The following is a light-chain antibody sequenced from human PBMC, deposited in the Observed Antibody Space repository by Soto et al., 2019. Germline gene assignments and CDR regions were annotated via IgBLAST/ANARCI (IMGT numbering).Light chain of an antibody. V-gene: IGKV3-20*01. CDR2: GAS. CDR1: QSVSSSS. J-gene: IGKJ1*01. CDR3: QQYHNSPWT. Sequence: ETVLTQSPGTLSLSPGERATLSCRASQSVSSSSLGWYQQKPGQAPRLLIYGASNRATGIPDRFSGSGSGTDVTLTISRLEPEDFAVYYCQQYHNSPWTFGQGTKVEIK.